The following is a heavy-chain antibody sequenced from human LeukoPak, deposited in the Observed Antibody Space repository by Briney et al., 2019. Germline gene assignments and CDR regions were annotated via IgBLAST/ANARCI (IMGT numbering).Heavy chain of an antibody. CDR1: GGSLSSSSYY. V-gene: IGHV4-39*01. CDR3: ARGGYCSSTSCQPALKF. D-gene: IGHD2-2*01. CDR2: IYYSGST. J-gene: IGHJ4*02. Sequence: SQTLSLTCTVSGGSLSSSSYYWGWIRQPPGKGLEWIGSIYYSGSTYYNPSLKSRVTISVDTSKNKFSLKLSSVTAADTAVYYCARGGYCSSTSCQPALKFWGQGTLVTVSA.